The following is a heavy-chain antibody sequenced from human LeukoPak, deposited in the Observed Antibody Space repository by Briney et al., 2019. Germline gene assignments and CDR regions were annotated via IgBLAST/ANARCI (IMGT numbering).Heavy chain of an antibody. CDR2: ISGSGGST. Sequence: PGGSLRLSCAASGFTFTSFAMSWVRQAPGKGLEWVSAISGSGGSTYYADSVKGRFTISRDNSKNTLYLQMNSLRAEDTAVYYCARGPSGYHNTGGQGTLVTVSS. D-gene: IGHD5-12*01. CDR3: ARGPSGYHNT. CDR1: GFTFTSFA. V-gene: IGHV3-23*01. J-gene: IGHJ4*02.